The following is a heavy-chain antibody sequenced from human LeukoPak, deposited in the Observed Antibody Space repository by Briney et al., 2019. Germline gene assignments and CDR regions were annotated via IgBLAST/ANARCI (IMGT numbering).Heavy chain of an antibody. CDR1: GFTFSSYA. V-gene: IGHV3-23*01. J-gene: IGHJ4*02. CDR2: LSCSGGST. D-gene: IGHD6-13*01. Sequence: GGTLRLSCAVSGFTFSSYAMSWVRQAPGKGLEWVSALSCSGGSTYYADSVKGRFTISRDNHKNTLYLQMNRLRAEDTAVYYCAKDRAAAGDFDYWGQGTLVTVSS. CDR3: AKDRAAAGDFDY.